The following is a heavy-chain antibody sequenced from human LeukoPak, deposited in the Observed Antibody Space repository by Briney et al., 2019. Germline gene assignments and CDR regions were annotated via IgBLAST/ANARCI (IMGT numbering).Heavy chain of an antibody. Sequence: GGSLRLSCAASGFTLSSYAMSWVRQAPGKGLEWVSAISDSGNTYHADSVKGRFTISRDNSKNTLYLQVNSLRAEDTAVYYCARPLIMFCSSSSCYGDAYDIWGQGTMVTVSS. CDR3: ARPLIMFCSSSSCYGDAYDI. V-gene: IGHV3-23*01. J-gene: IGHJ3*02. D-gene: IGHD2-2*01. CDR2: ISDSGNT. CDR1: GFTLSSYA.